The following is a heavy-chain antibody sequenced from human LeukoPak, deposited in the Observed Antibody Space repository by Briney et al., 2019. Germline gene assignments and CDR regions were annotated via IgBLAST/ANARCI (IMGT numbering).Heavy chain of an antibody. CDR1: GFTFSDYS. V-gene: IGHV3-48*04. D-gene: IGHD6-19*01. CDR2: ISFSVNTK. J-gene: IGHJ4*02. Sequence: GGSLLLSCAASGFTFSDYSMNWVRQAPGKGLEWVSYISFSVNTKYYGDSVKGRFTISRDNAKNSLYLHMDSLRAEDTAVYYCARGAYSSGWAYFDHWGQGTLVTVSS. CDR3: ARGAYSSGWAYFDH.